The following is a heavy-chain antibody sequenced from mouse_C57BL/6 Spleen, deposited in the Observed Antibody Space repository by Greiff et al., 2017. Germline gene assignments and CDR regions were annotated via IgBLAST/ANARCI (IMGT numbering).Heavy chain of an antibody. CDR3: ARKHYYGSRYGFAY. V-gene: IGHV2-2*01. D-gene: IGHD1-1*01. CDR1: GFSLTSYG. J-gene: IGHJ3*01. Sequence: VKLMESGPGLVQPSQSLSITCTVSGFSLTSYGVHWVRQSPGKGLEWLGVIWSGGSTDYNEAFISRMSISENNSNDQVFFKMNSLQADDTAMYDGARKHYYGSRYGFAYWGQGTLVTVSA. CDR2: IWSGGST.